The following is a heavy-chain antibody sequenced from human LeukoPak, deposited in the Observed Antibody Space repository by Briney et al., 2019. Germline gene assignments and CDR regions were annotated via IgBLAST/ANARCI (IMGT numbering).Heavy chain of an antibody. J-gene: IGHJ5*02. CDR3: ARPTRGYCSGGTCYATPHGWFDP. D-gene: IGHD2-15*01. CDR2: IYHSGST. V-gene: IGHV4-38-2*01. CDR1: GYSISSGYY. Sequence: KPSETLSLTCAVSGYSISSGYYWGCIRQPPGKGLEWIGSIYHSGSTYYNPSLKSRVTISVDTSKNQLSLKLSSVTAADTAVYYCARPTRGYCSGGTCYATPHGWFDPWGQGTLVTVSS.